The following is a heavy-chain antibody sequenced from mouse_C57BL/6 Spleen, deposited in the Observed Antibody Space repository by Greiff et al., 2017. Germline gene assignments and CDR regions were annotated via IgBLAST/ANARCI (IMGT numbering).Heavy chain of an antibody. J-gene: IGHJ4*01. CDR3: ARGGYGDYVYAMGY. V-gene: IGHV1-22*01. CDR1: GYTFTDYN. D-gene: IGHD2-13*01. CDR2: INPNNGGT. Sequence: VQLQQSGPELVKPGASVKMSCKASGYTFTDYNMHWVKQSHGKSLEWIGYINPNNGGTRYNQKFKGKATLTVNKSSSTAYMELRSLTSGDSAVYFCARGGYGDYVYAMGYWGQGASVTVSS.